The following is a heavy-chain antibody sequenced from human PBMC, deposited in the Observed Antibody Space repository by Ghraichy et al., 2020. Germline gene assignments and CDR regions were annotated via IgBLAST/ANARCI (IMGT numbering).Heavy chain of an antibody. CDR1: GLTVNGYS. J-gene: IGHJ6*02. D-gene: IGHD2-2*02. Sequence: GGSLRLSCAASGLTVNGYSMTWVRLAPGKGLEWVSLINSGGSKYYADSVKGRFTISSDDSKNTQYLQMNNLRAEDTAVYYCARDPSYYASTRCYSGLDVWDQGNTVTGS. CDR3: ARDPSYYASTRCYSGLDV. CDR2: INSGGSK. V-gene: IGHV3-53*01.